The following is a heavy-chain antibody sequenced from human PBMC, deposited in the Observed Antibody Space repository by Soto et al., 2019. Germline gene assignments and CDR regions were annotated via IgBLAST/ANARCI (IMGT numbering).Heavy chain of an antibody. CDR1: GGSISSGGYS. J-gene: IGHJ3*02. Sequence: QLQLQESGSGLVTPSQTLSLTCAVSGGSISSGGYSWNWIRQPPGKGLEWIGNIYHSGSTYYNASIKSRVTISVDRSKNQFSLKLSSVPAADTAVYYCGRGDYANAFDIWGQGTMVTVSS. V-gene: IGHV4-30-2*01. CDR2: IYHSGST. CDR3: GRGDYANAFDI. D-gene: IGHD4-17*01.